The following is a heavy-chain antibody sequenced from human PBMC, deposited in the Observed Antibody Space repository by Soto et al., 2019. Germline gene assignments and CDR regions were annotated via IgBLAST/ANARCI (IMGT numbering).Heavy chain of an antibody. Sequence: GGSLRLSCSASGFSFSDSAMHWVRQAQGKGLEYVSAISTNGRSTYYADSVKGRFTISRDNSKNTVHLQMSSLRAEDTAVYYCLRDIFGVVIFDSWGQGT. D-gene: IGHD3-3*01. CDR1: GFSFSDSA. CDR2: ISTNGRST. CDR3: LRDIFGVVIFDS. V-gene: IGHV3-64D*06. J-gene: IGHJ4*02.